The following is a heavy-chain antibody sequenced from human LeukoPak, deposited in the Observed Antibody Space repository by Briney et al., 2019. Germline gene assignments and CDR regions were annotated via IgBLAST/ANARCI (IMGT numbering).Heavy chain of an antibody. CDR1: GGSISSSSYY. Sequence: SETLSLTCTASGGSISSSSYYCGWIRQPPGKGLEWIGSIYHSGSTYYNPSLKSRVTISIDTSKNQFSLKLRSVTAADTAVYYCARHLPGYSNTWPGPWGQGTLVTVSS. D-gene: IGHD2-2*01. V-gene: IGHV4-39*01. CDR3: ARHLPGYSNTWPGP. J-gene: IGHJ5*02. CDR2: IYHSGST.